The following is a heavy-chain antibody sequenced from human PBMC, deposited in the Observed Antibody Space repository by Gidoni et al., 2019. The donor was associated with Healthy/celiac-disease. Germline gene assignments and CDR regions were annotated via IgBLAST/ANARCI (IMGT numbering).Heavy chain of an antibody. CDR1: GFTFSSYA. Sequence: VLLLASGGGLVQPGGSLRLSCAASGFTFSSYAMSWVRQAPGKGLEWVSAISVSGGSTYYADSVQGRFTISRYNSKNTLYLQLNSLRAEDTAVYYCATYYSLHWGQGTLFTVSS. V-gene: IGHV3-23*01. CDR3: ATYYSLH. J-gene: IGHJ4*02. D-gene: IGHD3-10*01. CDR2: ISVSGGST.